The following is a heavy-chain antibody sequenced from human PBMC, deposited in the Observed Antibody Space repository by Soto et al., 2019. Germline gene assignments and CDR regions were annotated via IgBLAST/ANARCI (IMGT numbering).Heavy chain of an antibody. CDR3: ATGWYYYDSSGYPFDS. CDR2: IIPLFGTT. V-gene: IGHV1-69*01. CDR1: GGTFSSYA. D-gene: IGHD3-22*01. Sequence: QVRLVQSGAEVKKPGSSVKVSCKTSGGTFSSYAISWVRQAPGQGLEWMGGIIPLFGTTNYAQRFQGRVAITGDESTSTAYMELHSLRSEDTAVFYCATGWYYYDSSGYPFDSWGQGTLVSVSS. J-gene: IGHJ4*02.